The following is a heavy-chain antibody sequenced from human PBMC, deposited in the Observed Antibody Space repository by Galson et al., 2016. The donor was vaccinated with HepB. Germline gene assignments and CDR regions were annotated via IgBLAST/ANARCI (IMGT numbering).Heavy chain of an antibody. J-gene: IGHJ6*02. CDR1: GGSISSNY. V-gene: IGHV4-59*01. CDR3: ARLRRDSRREGGYFYYGTDV. D-gene: IGHD6-13*01. CDR2: IYYTGTT. Sequence: SETLSLTCTVSGGSISSNYWSLIRQPPGKGLEWIGYIYYTGTTNYNRSLKSRVTISVDTSRNQFSLKLRSVTAADTAIYYCARLRRDSRREGGYFYYGTDVWGLGTTVTVS.